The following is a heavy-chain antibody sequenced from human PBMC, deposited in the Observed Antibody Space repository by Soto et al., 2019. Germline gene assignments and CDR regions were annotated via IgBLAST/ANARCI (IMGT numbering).Heavy chain of an antibody. CDR1: GASISIGGYY. Sequence: SETLSLTCTVSGASISIGGYYWSCIRQHPGKGLEWIGYIYYSGSTYYNPSLKSRVTISQDTSKNQFSLKLSSVTAADTAVYYCTRDQGLLYGMDVWGQGTTVTVSS. CDR2: IYYSGST. J-gene: IGHJ6*02. CDR3: TRDQGLLYGMDV. V-gene: IGHV4-31*03.